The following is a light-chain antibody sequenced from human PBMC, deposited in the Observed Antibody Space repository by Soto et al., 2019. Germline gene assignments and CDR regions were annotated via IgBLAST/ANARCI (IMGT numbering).Light chain of an antibody. J-gene: IGKJ4*01. CDR3: QQRSDWPST. Sequence: EIVLTQSPATLSLSPGERATLSCRASQSVSSYLSWYQQKPGHAPRRLIYDASNSAPGIPARFSGSGSGTDVTLTISSLEPEDFAVYYCQQRSDWPSTFGGGTKVQIK. V-gene: IGKV3-11*01. CDR1: QSVSSY. CDR2: DAS.